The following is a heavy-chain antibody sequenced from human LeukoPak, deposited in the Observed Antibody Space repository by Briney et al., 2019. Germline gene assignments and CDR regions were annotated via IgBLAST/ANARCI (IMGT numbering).Heavy chain of an antibody. V-gene: IGHV4-59*01. J-gene: IGHJ6*02. D-gene: IGHD1-26*01. CDR3: ARDRRGSFYTFDL. CDR1: GASINCFF. Sequence: PSETLSLTCSVSGASINCFFWNWVRQTPEKGLEWIGYVSHRGATTSNPTLKSRVSITIDTSKSQISLTMTSVTAADSALYYCARDRRGSFYTFDLWGPGTTVSVS. CDR2: VSHRGAT.